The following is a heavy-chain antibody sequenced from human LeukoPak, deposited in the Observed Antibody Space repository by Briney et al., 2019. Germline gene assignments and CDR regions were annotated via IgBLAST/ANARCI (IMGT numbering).Heavy chain of an antibody. CDR2: IYYTGTT. CDR1: GGSISSYY. V-gene: IGHV4-59*01. CDR3: ARDLYRIVVVPHYFDY. D-gene: IGHD3-22*01. Sequence: KASETLSLTCTVSGGSISSYYWSWIRQPPGKGLEWVGYIYYTGTTNYNPSLKSRVTISLDTSKNQFSLKLSSVTAADTAVYYCARDLYRIVVVPHYFDYWGQGTLVTVSS. J-gene: IGHJ4*02.